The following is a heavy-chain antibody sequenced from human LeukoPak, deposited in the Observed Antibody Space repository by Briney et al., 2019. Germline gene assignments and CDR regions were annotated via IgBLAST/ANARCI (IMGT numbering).Heavy chain of an antibody. CDR3: ASATYCSGDCYALFDC. CDR2: FYSGAST. D-gene: IGHD2-21*02. J-gene: IGHJ4*02. CDR1: GFTVSSKY. Sequence: GGSLRLSCAASGFTVSSKYMSWVRQAPGKGLEWVSTFYSGASTFYADSVKGRFTISRDNSKNTVYLQMNSLRAEDTALYYCASATYCSGDCYALFDCWGQGTLVTVSS. V-gene: IGHV3-66*02.